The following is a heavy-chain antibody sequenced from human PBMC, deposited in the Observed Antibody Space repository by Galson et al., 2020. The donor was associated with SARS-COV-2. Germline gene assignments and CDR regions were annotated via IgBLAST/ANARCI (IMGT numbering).Heavy chain of an antibody. V-gene: IGHV4-31*03. J-gene: IGHJ4*02. CDR2: IYHTGTT. D-gene: IGHD6-6*01. CDR3: AGDRGMYSSSSLDC. CDR1: GGSIGSGGYF. Sequence: SQTLSLTCTVSGGSIGSGGYFWTWIRQHPGKGLEWIGYIYHTGTTYYNPSLESRVIISVDKSKNQFSLRLNSVTAADTAVYYCAGDRGMYSSSSLDCWGRGILVTVSS.